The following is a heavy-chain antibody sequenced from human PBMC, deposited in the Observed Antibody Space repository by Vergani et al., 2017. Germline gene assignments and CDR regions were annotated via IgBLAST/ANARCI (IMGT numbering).Heavy chain of an antibody. D-gene: IGHD6-13*01. CDR2: IKEDGSEK. CDR3: VKDIAASGNYWYFDL. J-gene: IGHJ2*01. CDR1: GFIFSSYW. Sequence: EVPLVESGGGLVQPGGSLRLSCAASGFIFSSYWMHWVRQAPGKGLEWVAAIKEDGSEKQYVDSVKGRFTISRDNAKNSLYLQMNSLRAEDTALYYCVKDIAASGNYWYFDLWGRGTLVTVSS. V-gene: IGHV3-7*03.